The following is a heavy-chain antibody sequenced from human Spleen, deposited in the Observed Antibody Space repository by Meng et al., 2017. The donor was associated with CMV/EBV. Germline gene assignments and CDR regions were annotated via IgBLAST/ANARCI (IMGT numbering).Heavy chain of an antibody. CDR1: GYSFNTYG. CDR2: VNPYNGDG. V-gene: IGHV1-8*02. CDR3: VRAVHGLEI. J-gene: IGHJ6*02. Sequence: ASVKVSCKVSGYSFNTYGINWVRQAPGQGLEWMGWVNPYNGDGGYAQRFQGRVTVTTDTSINTAYLELTSLRSDDTAVYYCVRAVHGLEIWGQGTTVTVS. D-gene: IGHD4-17*01.